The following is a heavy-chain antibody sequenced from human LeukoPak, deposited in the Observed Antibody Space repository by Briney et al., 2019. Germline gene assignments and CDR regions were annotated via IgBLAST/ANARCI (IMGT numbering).Heavy chain of an antibody. CDR3: ARTNYGGNSIYYYYMDV. CDR1: GGSISNYY. CDR2: IYYSGST. J-gene: IGHJ6*03. Sequence: SETLSLTCTVSGGSISNYYWSWIRQPPRKGLEWIGYIYYSGSTNYNPSLKSRVTVSVDRSKNQFSLKLSSVTAADTAVYYCARTNYGGNSIYYYYMDVWDKGTTVTVSS. V-gene: IGHV4-59*01. D-gene: IGHD4-23*01.